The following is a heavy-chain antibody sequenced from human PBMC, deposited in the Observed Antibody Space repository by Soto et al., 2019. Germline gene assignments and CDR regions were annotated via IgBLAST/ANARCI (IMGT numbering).Heavy chain of an antibody. Sequence: QVQLQESGPGMVKPSETVSLICTVSGDSISGYFWSWIRQPAGKGLEWIGRIYSSGNANYNPSLKIRVTMSVDMSKNQFSLKVTSVTAADTAMYYRARGDVVDLCGQGTKVTVSS. J-gene: IGHJ3*01. CDR1: GDSISGYF. CDR3: ARGDVVDL. V-gene: IGHV4-4*07. CDR2: IYSSGNA.